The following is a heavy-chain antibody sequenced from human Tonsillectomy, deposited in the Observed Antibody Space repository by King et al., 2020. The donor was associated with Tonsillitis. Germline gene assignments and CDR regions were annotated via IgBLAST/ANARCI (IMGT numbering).Heavy chain of an antibody. J-gene: IGHJ3*02. Sequence: QLVQSGAEVKKPGESLKISCKGSGYSFTDFWIGWVRQMPGKGLEWMGIIYPGDSDTRYSPYFQGQVSISAENSISTAYLQWSSLKASDTAMYYCARPVVRFRAVISDAFDIWGQGTILTVSS. CDR2: IYPGDSDT. CDR3: ARPVVRFRAVISDAFDI. V-gene: IGHV5-51*01. D-gene: IGHD3-10*01. CDR1: GYSFTDFW.